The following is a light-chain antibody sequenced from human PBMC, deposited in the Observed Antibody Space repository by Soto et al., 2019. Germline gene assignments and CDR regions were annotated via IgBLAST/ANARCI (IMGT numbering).Light chain of an antibody. Sequence: SALTQPPSASGSPGQSVTISCTGTSSDVGAYKYVSWYQQYPGKAPKLMIYEVTKRPSGVPDRFSGSKSGNTASLTVSGLQAEDEADYYCTSYVGNDIWVFGGGTQRTVL. V-gene: IGLV2-8*01. J-gene: IGLJ3*02. CDR1: SSDVGAYKY. CDR2: EVT. CDR3: TSYVGNDIWV.